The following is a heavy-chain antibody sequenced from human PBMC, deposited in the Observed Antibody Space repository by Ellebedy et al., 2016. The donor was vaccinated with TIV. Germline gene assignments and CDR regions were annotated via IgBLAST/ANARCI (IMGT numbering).Heavy chain of an antibody. CDR2: ISVSGGST. D-gene: IGHD3-9*01. CDR3: AKPPVGGYFDWLTDY. J-gene: IGHJ4*02. Sequence: PGGSLRLSCAASGFTSSSYAMSWVRQAPGKGLEWVSAISVSGGSTYYADSVKGRFTISRDNSKNTLYLQMNSLRAEDTAVYYCAKPPVGGYFDWLTDYWGQGTLVTVSS. V-gene: IGHV3-23*01. CDR1: GFTSSSYA.